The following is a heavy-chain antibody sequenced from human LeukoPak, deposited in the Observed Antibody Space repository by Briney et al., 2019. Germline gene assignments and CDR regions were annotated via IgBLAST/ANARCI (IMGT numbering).Heavy chain of an antibody. V-gene: IGHV3-30*02. Sequence: GGSLRLSCAASGFIFSSSGMHWVRQAPGKGLEWVAFTQDDESNKYYSDSVKGRFTISRDNSKNPLFLQMSSLRPEDTALYYCAKQMTERPHYYYMDVWGRGTTVTVSS. J-gene: IGHJ6*03. CDR2: TQDDESNK. CDR3: AKQMTERPHYYYMDV. CDR1: GFIFSSSG.